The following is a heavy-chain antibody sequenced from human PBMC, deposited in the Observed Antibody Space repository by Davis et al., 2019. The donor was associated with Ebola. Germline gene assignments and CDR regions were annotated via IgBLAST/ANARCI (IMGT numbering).Heavy chain of an antibody. CDR2: IYHSGIT. D-gene: IGHD3-16*01. V-gene: IGHV4-34*11. Sequence: MPSETLSLTCAVYGGSFSGYYWSWIRQTPGKGLEWIGYIYHSGITKYNPHLKRRVTISLDTSKHQFFLKLNSMTVADTAVYYCARVGAATGGELDYWGQGSLVTVSS. CDR3: ARVGAATGGELDY. J-gene: IGHJ4*02. CDR1: GGSFSGYY.